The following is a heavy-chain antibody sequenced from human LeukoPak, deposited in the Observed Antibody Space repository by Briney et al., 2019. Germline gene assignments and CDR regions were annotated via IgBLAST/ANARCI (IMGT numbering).Heavy chain of an antibody. D-gene: IGHD3-22*01. CDR1: GYSFASHW. CDR2: IYPGDSDT. J-gene: IGHJ3*02. V-gene: IGHV5-51*01. CDR3: ARQPMGGYYDSSGYPTDAFDI. Sequence: GESLKISCKGSGYSFASHWIGWVRQMPGKGLEWMGIIYPGDSDTRYSPSFQGQVTISADKSISTAYLQWSSLKASDTAMYYCARQPMGGYYDSSGYPTDAFDIWGQGTMVTVSS.